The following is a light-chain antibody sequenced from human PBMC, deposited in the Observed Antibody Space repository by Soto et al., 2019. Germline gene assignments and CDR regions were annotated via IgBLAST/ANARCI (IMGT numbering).Light chain of an antibody. V-gene: IGKV3-15*01. CDR1: QSVGSN. CDR2: GAS. CDR3: QQYNNWPPDRT. J-gene: IGKJ1*01. Sequence: EIVMTQSPATLSVSPGDRAALSCRASQSVGSNLAWYQQKPGQAPRLLIYGASTRATGIPARFSGSGSGTKFTLTISSLQSEEFAIYFCQQYNNWPPDRTFGQGTKVEIK.